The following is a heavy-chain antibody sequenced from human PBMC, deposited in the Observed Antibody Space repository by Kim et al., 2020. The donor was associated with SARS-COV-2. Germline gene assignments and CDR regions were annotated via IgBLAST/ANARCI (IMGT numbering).Heavy chain of an antibody. J-gene: IGHJ4*02. CDR3: ARVNTHLPKGGYFDY. Sequence: SETLSLTCTVSGGSISSYYWSWIRQPAGKGLEWIGRIYTSGSTNYNPSLKSRVTMSVDTSKNQFSLKLSSVTAADTAVYYCARVNTHLPKGGYFDYWGQGTLVTVSS. V-gene: IGHV4-4*07. CDR2: IYTSGST. D-gene: IGHD3-16*01. CDR1: GGSISSYY.